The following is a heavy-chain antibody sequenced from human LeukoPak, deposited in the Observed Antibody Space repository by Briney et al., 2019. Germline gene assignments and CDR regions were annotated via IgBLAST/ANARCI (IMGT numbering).Heavy chain of an antibody. CDR2: ISAGGGDT. CDR3: AKGNQRAYDAFDI. Sequence: GGSLRLSCAASGFIFSNYAMSWVRQAPGKGLEWVSTISAGGGDTDYADSVKGRFTISRDNSKNTLHLRMNSLRAEDTAVYYCAKGNQRAYDAFDIWGQGKIFTVSS. V-gene: IGHV3-23*01. D-gene: IGHD1-14*01. J-gene: IGHJ3*02. CDR1: GFIFSNYA.